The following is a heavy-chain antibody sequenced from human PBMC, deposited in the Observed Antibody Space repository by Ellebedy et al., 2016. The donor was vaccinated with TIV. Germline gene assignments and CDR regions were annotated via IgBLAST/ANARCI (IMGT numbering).Heavy chain of an antibody. D-gene: IGHD4-17*01. Sequence: GESLKISCAASGFSFSSYWMSWVRQAPGKGLEWVANIRQDGNDKYYVDSVKGRFTISRDNAKNSLYLQRNSMRAEDTAVYYCATDGSYGDYLSPAHAFEIWGQGTVVAVSS. CDR1: GFSFSSYW. J-gene: IGHJ3*02. CDR2: IRQDGNDK. CDR3: ATDGSYGDYLSPAHAFEI. V-gene: IGHV3-7*01.